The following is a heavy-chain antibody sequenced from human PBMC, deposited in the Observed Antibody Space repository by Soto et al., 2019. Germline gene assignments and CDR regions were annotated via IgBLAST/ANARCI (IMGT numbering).Heavy chain of an antibody. J-gene: IGHJ5*02. V-gene: IGHV4-59*01. CDR2: IYYSGSA. D-gene: IGHD2-8*01. CDR3: ARGPYYCTNDVCYSSFDP. CDR1: GDSISTYY. Sequence: SETLSLTCTVSGDSISTYYWSWIRQPPGKGLEWIGYIYYSGSANFNPSLKSRVTISVDTSKNQFSLKLTSVTAADTAVYYCARGPYYCTNDVCYSSFDPWGRGTLVTVSS.